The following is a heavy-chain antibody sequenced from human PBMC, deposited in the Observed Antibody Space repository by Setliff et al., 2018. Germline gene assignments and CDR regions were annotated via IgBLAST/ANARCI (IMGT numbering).Heavy chain of an antibody. CDR2: IRAYNGNT. CDR1: GYTFTSYG. V-gene: IGHV1-18*01. J-gene: IGHJ4*02. CDR3: EGLSTRVTY. Sequence: GASVKVSCKASGYTFTSYGISWVRQAPGQGLEWMGWIRAYNGNTNYAQKLQGRVTMTTDTSTSTAYMELMSLRSDDTAVYYCEGLSTRVTYWGQGTLVTVSS.